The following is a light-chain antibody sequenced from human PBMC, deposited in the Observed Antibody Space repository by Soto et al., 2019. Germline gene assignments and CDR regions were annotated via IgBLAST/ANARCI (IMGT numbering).Light chain of an antibody. J-gene: IGKJ2*01. V-gene: IGKV1-5*03. CDR1: QSIGTW. CDR2: KAS. CDR3: QQYNSYPRT. Sequence: DIQMTQSPSTLSAFVGDRVTITCRASQSIGTWLAWYQQKPGKAPKLLIYKASSLESGVPSRFSGSESGTEFTLTISSLQPDDFATYYCQQYNSYPRTFGSGTKLEIK.